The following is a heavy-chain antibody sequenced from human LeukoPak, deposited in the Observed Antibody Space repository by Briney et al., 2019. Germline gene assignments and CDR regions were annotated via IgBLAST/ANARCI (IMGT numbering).Heavy chain of an antibody. CDR3: ARMEVAVAGTIDY. CDR1: GFTFTTHW. J-gene: IGHJ4*02. D-gene: IGHD6-19*01. Sequence: GGSLRLSCGASGFTFTTHWIHSVRQAPGKGLEWVANIKQDGSEKYYVDSVKGRFTISRDNAKNSLYLQMNSLRAEDTAVYYCARMEVAVAGTIDYWGQGTLVTVSS. CDR2: IKQDGSEK. V-gene: IGHV3-7*01.